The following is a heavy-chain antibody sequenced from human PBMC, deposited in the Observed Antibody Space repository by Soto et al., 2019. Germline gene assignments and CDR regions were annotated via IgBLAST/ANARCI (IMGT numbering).Heavy chain of an antibody. J-gene: IGHJ5*02. CDR3: ARSNWFDP. CDR1: GFTFSSYW. Sequence: GGSLRLSCAASGFTFSSYWMHWVRQAPGKGRVWVSRINSDGSTTLYAASVKGRFTISRDNAKNTLYLQMNSLRAEDTAVYYCARSNWFDPWGQGTLVTVSS. V-gene: IGHV3-74*01. CDR2: INSDGSTT.